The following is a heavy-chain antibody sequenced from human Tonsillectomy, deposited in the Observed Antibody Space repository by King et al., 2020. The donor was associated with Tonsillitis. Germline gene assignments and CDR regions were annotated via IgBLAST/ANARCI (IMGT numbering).Heavy chain of an antibody. CDR3: ARHAWFGELFLHFDY. D-gene: IGHD3-10*01. J-gene: IGHJ4*02. V-gene: IGHV1-18*01. CDR2: ISVDNGNT. CDR1: GYTFTSYG. Sequence: VQLVESGAEVKKPGASVKVSCKTSGYTFTSYGIGWVRQAPGQGLEWMGWISVDNGNTNYAQKFQGRVTMTTDTSTSKAYMELRSLRSDDTAMYYCARHAWFGELFLHFDYWGQGTLVTVSS.